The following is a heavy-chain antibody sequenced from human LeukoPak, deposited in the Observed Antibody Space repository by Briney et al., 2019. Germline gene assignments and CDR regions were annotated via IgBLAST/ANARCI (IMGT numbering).Heavy chain of an antibody. V-gene: IGHV4-39*01. CDR1: GDSITSGAFY. CDR3: ARRDYAAWFDP. J-gene: IGHJ5*02. CDR2: VYYSGST. D-gene: IGHD4/OR15-4a*01. Sequence: SETLSLTCNVSGDSITSGAFYWAWIRQSPGKGLEWIGNVYYSGSTQYNPSLRGRVSISMDKAKNQFSLNLNSVSVTDTAIYYCARRDYAAWFDPWGQGTLVTVSS.